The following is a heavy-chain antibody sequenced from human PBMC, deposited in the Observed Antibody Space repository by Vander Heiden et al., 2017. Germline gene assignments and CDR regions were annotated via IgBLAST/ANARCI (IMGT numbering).Heavy chain of an antibody. J-gene: IGHJ6*02. Sequence: QLQLQESGPGLVKPSETLSLTCTVSGGSISSSSYYWGWIRQPPGKGLEWIGGIYYSGSTYYNPSLKSRVTISVDTSKNQFSLKLSSVTAADTAVYYCARNGAAAGTPYYGMDVWGQGTTVTVSS. D-gene: IGHD6-13*01. CDR2: IYYSGST. CDR3: ARNGAAAGTPYYGMDV. CDR1: GGSISSSSYY. V-gene: IGHV4-39*01.